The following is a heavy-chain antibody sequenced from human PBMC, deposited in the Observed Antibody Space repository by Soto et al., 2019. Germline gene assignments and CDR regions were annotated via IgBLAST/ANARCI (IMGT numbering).Heavy chain of an antibody. D-gene: IGHD3-22*01. CDR1: GYSFATSG. CDR2: ISADNGNT. J-gene: IGHJ4*02. V-gene: IGHV1-18*01. CDR3: ARAGQYYDSSGYAD. Sequence: QVKLVQSGTEVKKPGASMKVSCKASGYSFATSGISWVRQAPGQGLEWMGWISADNGNTNYDQKLQDRIIMTTDTSTSTAYLELRSLRSDDTAVYYCARAGQYYDSSGYADWGQGTLVTVSS.